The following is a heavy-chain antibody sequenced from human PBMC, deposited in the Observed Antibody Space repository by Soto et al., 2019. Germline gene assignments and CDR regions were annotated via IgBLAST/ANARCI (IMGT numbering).Heavy chain of an antibody. CDR2: IYSGGST. J-gene: IGHJ4*02. CDR1: GFTVSSNY. Sequence: EVQLVESGGGLIQPGGSLRLSCAASGFTVSSNYMSWVSQAPGKGLEWVSVIYSGGSTYYADFVKGRFTISRDNSKNTLYLQMNSLRAEDTAVYYCAFYYGGKEYYFDYWGQGTLVTVSS. CDR3: AFYYGGKEYYFDY. D-gene: IGHD4-17*01. V-gene: IGHV3-53*01.